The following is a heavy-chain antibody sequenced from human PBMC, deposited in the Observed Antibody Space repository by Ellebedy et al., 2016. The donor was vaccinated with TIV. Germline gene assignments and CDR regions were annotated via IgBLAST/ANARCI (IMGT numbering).Heavy chain of an antibody. CDR1: GFNFRGYW. CDR2: MNFDGSDT. J-gene: IGHJ4*02. CDR3: ANTIHTGWSLDY. Sequence: PGGSLRLSGAASGFNFRGYWMYWVRQAPGKGRRWGSRMNFDGSDTSYADAVKGRFTIYRDNAKNTLFLQMNALRAEATAEYFCANTIHTGWSLDYWGQGTLVTVSS. D-gene: IGHD6-19*01. V-gene: IGHV3-74*01.